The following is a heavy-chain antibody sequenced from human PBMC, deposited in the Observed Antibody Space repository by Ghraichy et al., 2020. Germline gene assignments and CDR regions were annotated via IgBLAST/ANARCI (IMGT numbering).Heavy chain of an antibody. CDR1: GYTFTSYY. J-gene: IGHJ4*02. CDR3: AREAYCGGDCYSTREYYFDY. D-gene: IGHD2-21*01. V-gene: IGHV1-46*01. Sequence: ASVKVSCKASGYTFTSYYMHWVRQAPGQGLEWMGIINPSGGSTSYAQKFQGRVTMTRDTSTSTVYMELSSLRSEDTAVYYCAREAYCGGDCYSTREYYFDYWGQGTLVTVSS. CDR2: INPSGGST.